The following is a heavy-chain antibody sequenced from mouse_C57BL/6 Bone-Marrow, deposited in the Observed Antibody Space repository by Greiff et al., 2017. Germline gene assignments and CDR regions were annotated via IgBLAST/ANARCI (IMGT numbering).Heavy chain of an antibody. J-gene: IGHJ1*03. CDR3: ARHYYGSSDEWYFDV. CDR2: ISNGGGST. CDR1: GFTFSDYY. V-gene: IGHV5-12*01. Sequence: EVQRVESGGGLVQPGGSLKLSCAASGFTFSDYYMYWVRQTPEKRLEWVAYISNGGGSTYYPDTVKGRFTISRDNAKNTLYLQMSRLKSEDTAMYYGARHYYGSSDEWYFDVWGTGTTVTVSS. D-gene: IGHD1-1*01.